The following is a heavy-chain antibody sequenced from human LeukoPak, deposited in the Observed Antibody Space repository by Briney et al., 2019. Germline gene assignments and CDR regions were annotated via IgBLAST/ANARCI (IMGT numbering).Heavy chain of an antibody. D-gene: IGHD2-2*01. CDR3: AKDLPAAYFDY. CDR2: ISYDGSNK. Sequence: PGRSLRLSCAASGFTFSSYAMHWVRQAPGKGLEWVAVISYDGSNKYYADSVKGRFTISRDNSKNTLYLQMNSLRAEDTAVHYCAKDLPAAYFDYWGQGTLVTVSS. CDR1: GFTFSSYA. J-gene: IGHJ4*02. V-gene: IGHV3-30-3*01.